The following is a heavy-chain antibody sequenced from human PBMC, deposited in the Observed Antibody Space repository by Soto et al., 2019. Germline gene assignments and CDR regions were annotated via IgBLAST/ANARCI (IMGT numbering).Heavy chain of an antibody. J-gene: IGHJ4*02. CDR1: GFTFSSYA. CDR3: ARVHSSSPRFDY. D-gene: IGHD6-6*01. Sequence: GGSLSLSCAASGFTFSSYAMSWVRQAPGKGLEWVSAISGSGGSTSYAQRFQGRVTMTRDTSTSIVYMELSSLRSEDTAMYFCARVHSSSPRFDYWGQGTLVTVSS. V-gene: IGHV3-23*01. CDR2: ISGSGGST.